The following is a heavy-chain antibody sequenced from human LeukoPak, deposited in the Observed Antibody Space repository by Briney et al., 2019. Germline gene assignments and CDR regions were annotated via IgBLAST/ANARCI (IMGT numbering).Heavy chain of an antibody. CDR2: ISSSSSYI. CDR3: ARGLYSSSSRTPIAVDY. J-gene: IGHJ4*02. V-gene: IGHV3-21*01. D-gene: IGHD6-6*01. Sequence: GGSLRLSCAASGFTFSSYSMNWVRRAPGEGLEWVSSISSSSSYIYYADSVKGRFTISRDNAKNSLYLQMNSLRAEDTAVYYCARGLYSSSSRTPIAVDYWGQGTLVTVSS. CDR1: GFTFSSYS.